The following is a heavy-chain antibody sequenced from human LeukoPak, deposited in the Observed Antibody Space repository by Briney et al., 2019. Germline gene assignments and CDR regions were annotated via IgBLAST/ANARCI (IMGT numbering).Heavy chain of an antibody. J-gene: IGHJ4*02. D-gene: IGHD3-10*01. V-gene: IGHV3-23*01. Sequence: PGGSLRLSCAASGFTFSDYAMTWVRQDPGKGLEWISTISGSGGSTYYADSVKGRFTISRDNSKTTLYLQMNSLRVEDTAVYFCARGGRGGALDYWGQGTLVTVSS. CDR1: GFTFSDYA. CDR2: ISGSGGST. CDR3: ARGGRGGALDY.